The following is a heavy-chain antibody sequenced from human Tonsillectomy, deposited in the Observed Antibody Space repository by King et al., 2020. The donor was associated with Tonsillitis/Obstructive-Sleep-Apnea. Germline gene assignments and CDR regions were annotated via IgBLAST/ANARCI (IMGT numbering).Heavy chain of an antibody. D-gene: IGHD2-8*01. J-gene: IGHJ5*02. V-gene: IGHV4-34*01. CDR1: GGSFSGYY. Sequence: VQLQQGGAGLLKPSETLSLTCAVYGGSFSGYYWSWIRQPPGKGLEWIGEINHSGSTNYNPSLKSRVTISVDTSKNQFSLKLSSVTAADTAVYYCARRRPPLRVSPRWGWFDPWGQGTLVTVSS. CDR3: ARRRPPLRVSPRWGWFDP. CDR2: INHSGST.